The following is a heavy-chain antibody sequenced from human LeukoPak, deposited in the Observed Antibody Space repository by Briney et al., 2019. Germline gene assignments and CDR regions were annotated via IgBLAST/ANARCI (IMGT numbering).Heavy chain of an antibody. CDR3: ATVAVIRGVTYFDY. CDR1: GGSISNTNW. CDR2: LFYSGST. Sequence: SGTLSLTCGVSGGSISNTNWWSWIRQPPGKGLEWIAYLFYSGSTDYNPSLESRVTISVDTSKNQFSLKLRSVTAADTAVYYCATVAVIRGVTYFDYWGQGTLVTVSS. J-gene: IGHJ4*02. V-gene: IGHV4-59*01. D-gene: IGHD3-10*01.